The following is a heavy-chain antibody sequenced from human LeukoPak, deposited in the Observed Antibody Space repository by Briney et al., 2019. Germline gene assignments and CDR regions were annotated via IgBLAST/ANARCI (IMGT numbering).Heavy chain of an antibody. V-gene: IGHV3-23*01. CDR3: AKVSVVGATTGYFDY. Sequence: AGGSLRLSCAASGFTSSNYAMSWVRQPPGKGLEWVSGISGSGGSTYYADSVKGRLTISRDNSRNTLYLQMNSLRAEDPAVYYCAKVSVVGATTGYFDYWGQGTLVTVSS. D-gene: IGHD1-26*01. J-gene: IGHJ4*02. CDR1: GFTSSNYA. CDR2: ISGSGGST.